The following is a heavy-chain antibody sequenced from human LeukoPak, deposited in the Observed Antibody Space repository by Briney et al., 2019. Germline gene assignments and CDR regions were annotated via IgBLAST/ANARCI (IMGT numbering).Heavy chain of an antibody. CDR3: AAVIDY. Sequence: GGSLRLSCAASGFTFDDYAMHWVRQAPGKGLEWVSGISWNSDNIEYADSVKGRFTISRDNAKNSVYLQLNSLRAEDTALYYCAAVIDYWGQGTLVTVSS. CDR1: GFTFDDYA. V-gene: IGHV3-9*01. CDR2: ISWNSDNI. J-gene: IGHJ4*02.